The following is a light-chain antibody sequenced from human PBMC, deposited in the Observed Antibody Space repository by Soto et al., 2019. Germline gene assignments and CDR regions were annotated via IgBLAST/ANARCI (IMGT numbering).Light chain of an antibody. Sequence: DIQMTQAPSTLSASVGERVSIACGASQSISSWLAWYQQKPGKAPKVLIYKASTLKSGVPSRFSGSGSETDFTLTISSLEPEDFAVYYCQQRLHWPITFGQGTRLEIK. CDR1: QSISSW. J-gene: IGKJ5*01. V-gene: IGKV1-5*03. CDR3: QQRLHWPIT. CDR2: KAS.